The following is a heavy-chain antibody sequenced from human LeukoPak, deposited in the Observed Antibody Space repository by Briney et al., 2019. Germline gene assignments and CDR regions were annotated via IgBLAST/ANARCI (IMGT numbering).Heavy chain of an antibody. V-gene: IGHV3-23*01. J-gene: IGHJ4*02. CDR2: VVGSAGST. CDR1: GLTSSIYG. D-gene: IGHD3-10*01. CDR3: ASGSTPGNGYYFDY. Sequence: SGGSLRLSCAGSGLTSSIYGLSWVRQAPGKGLQWVAAVVGSAGSTFYADSVKGRFTVSRDNSKTTLYLQMSSLRAEDTDVYYCASGSTPGNGYYFDYWGQGTLVTVSS.